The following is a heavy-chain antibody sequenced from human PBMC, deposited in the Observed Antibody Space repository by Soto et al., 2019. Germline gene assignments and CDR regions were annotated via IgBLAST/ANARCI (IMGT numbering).Heavy chain of an antibody. J-gene: IGHJ4*01. Sequence: PSDTLSLTCGVSGGSSSGGGYYLSWLRQHPGKGLEWIGYIYYSWSTYYNPSLRSRVTISVDTSKNQFSLKLSSVTAADTAVYYCARASGRDGYNRPFDYWGHGTLVTVSS. V-gene: IGHV4-31*11. D-gene: IGHD5-12*01. CDR1: GGSSSGGGYY. CDR2: IYYSWST. CDR3: ARASGRDGYNRPFDY.